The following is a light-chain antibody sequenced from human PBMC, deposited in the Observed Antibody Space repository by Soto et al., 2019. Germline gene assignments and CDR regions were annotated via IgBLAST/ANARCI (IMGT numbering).Light chain of an antibody. Sequence: DIQMTPSPSALSASVGDRVTLTCRASQSISSWLAWYQQKPGKAPKLLIYQASILESGVPSRFGGTRSGTEFTLTISSLQPDDFATYYCQQYSGIWTFGQGTKVDI. J-gene: IGKJ1*01. CDR3: QQYSGIWT. V-gene: IGKV1-5*03. CDR1: QSISSW. CDR2: QAS.